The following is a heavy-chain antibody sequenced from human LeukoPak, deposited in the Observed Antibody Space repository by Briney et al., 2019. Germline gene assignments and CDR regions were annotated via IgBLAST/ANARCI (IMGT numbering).Heavy chain of an antibody. CDR1: GFTFSSYG. Sequence: PGRSLRLSCAASGFTFSSYGMHWVRQAPGKGLEWGSYISSSSTIYYADSVKGRFTISRDNAKNSLYLQMNSLRAEDTAVYYCARATWANWFDPWGQGTLVTVSS. CDR3: ARATWANWFDP. V-gene: IGHV3-48*01. D-gene: IGHD2/OR15-2a*01. CDR2: ISSSSTI. J-gene: IGHJ5*02.